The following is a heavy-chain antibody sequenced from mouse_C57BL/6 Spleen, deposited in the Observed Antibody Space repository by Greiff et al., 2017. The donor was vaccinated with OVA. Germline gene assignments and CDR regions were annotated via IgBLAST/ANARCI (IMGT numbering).Heavy chain of an antibody. Sequence: VQLQQPGAELVKPGASVKLSCKASGYTFTSYWITWVKQRPGQGLEWIGVIYPGSGSTNYNEKFKSQATLTVDTSSSTANMQLSSLTSEDAAVYCCTIYSYGNDVDYWGQGTSVTVSS. V-gene: IGHV1-55*01. D-gene: IGHD1-1*02. CDR2: IYPGSGST. J-gene: IGHJ4*01. CDR1: GYTFTSYW. CDR3: TIYSYGNDVDY.